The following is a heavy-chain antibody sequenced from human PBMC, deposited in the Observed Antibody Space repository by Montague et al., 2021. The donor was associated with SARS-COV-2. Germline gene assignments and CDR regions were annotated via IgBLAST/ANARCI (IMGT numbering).Heavy chain of an antibody. D-gene: IGHD5-18*01. Sequence: SETLSLTCTVTGGPISGSSDNWGWIRQSPGKGLGWIASVDYSGNTYYXPSLKSRLTISVDTSKNQFSLKLNSVTAADTALYYCARREYSYGWGDWGQGTLVTVSS. V-gene: IGHV4-39*01. CDR1: GGPISGSSDN. J-gene: IGHJ4*02. CDR3: ARREYSYGWGD. CDR2: VDYSGNT.